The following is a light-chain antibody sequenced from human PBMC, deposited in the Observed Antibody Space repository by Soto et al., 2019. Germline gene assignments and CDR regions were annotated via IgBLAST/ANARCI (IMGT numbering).Light chain of an antibody. V-gene: IGKV1-39*01. CDR3: QQTFRTPHT. CDR1: QTISSY. J-gene: IGKJ2*01. Sequence: DIQMTQSPASLSASVGDRVTITCRASQTISSYLNWYQQKAGAAPKLLIYSASTLQSGVPSRFSGSGFGTDYTLTISSLQPADFAVYYCQQTFRTPHTFGQGNKLDIK. CDR2: SAS.